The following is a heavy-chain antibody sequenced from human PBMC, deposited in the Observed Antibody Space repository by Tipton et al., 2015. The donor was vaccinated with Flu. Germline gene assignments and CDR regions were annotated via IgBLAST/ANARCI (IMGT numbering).Heavy chain of an antibody. CDR2: TFYSGAA. CDR3: GRHNYYYAMDV. Sequence: TLSLTCNVSGDSIRSFYWTWIRQPPGKGLEWIGYTFYSGAAHYNPSLKSRVTISVDTSKNQFSLKLSSVTAADTAVYHCGRHNYYYAMDVWGQGTTVTVSS. CDR1: GDSIRSFY. J-gene: IGHJ6*02. V-gene: IGHV4-59*08.